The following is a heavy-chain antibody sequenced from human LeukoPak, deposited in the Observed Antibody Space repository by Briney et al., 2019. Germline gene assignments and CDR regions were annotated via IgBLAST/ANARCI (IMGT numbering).Heavy chain of an antibody. Sequence: PGGSLRLSCVPSGFTLSNYGMHSVRHDPGKRLEWVAVIWYDGSNGYYADSVTGRFTISRDNSKNTLYLQMNSLRAEDTAVYYCARPLSIVGATIGAFDIWGQGTMVTVSS. CDR1: GFTLSNYG. V-gene: IGHV3-33*01. CDR3: ARPLSIVGATIGAFDI. J-gene: IGHJ3*02. CDR2: IWYDGSNG. D-gene: IGHD1-26*01.